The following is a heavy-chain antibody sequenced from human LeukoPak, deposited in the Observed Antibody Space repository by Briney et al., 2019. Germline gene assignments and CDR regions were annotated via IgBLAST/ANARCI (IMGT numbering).Heavy chain of an antibody. J-gene: IGHJ6*02. D-gene: IGHD3-3*01. Sequence: ASVKVSCKASGGTFSSYAISWVRQAPGQGLEWMGRIIPILGIANYAQKFQGRVTITADKSTSTAYMELSSLRSEDTAVYYCARAGGRFRYYGMDVWGQGTTVTVSS. CDR3: ARAGGRFRYYGMDV. V-gene: IGHV1-69*04. CDR2: IIPILGIA. CDR1: GGTFSSYA.